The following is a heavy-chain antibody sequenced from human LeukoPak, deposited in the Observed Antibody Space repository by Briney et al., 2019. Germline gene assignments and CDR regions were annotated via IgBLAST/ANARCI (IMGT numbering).Heavy chain of an antibody. CDR1: GFTFSSYS. D-gene: IGHD6-13*01. Sequence: PGGSLRLSCAASGFTFSSYSMNWVRQAPGKGLEWVSSISSSSSSYIYYADSVKGRFTISRDNAKNSLYLQMNSLRAEDTAVYYCARDPAAAETNYYMDVWGKGTTVTVSS. CDR2: ISSSSSSYI. J-gene: IGHJ6*03. CDR3: ARDPAAAETNYYMDV. V-gene: IGHV3-21*01.